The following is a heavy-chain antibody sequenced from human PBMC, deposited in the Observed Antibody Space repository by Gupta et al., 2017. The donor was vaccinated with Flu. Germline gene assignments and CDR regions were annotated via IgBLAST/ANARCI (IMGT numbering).Heavy chain of an antibody. D-gene: IGHD3-22*01. CDR3: ANRGGLSSGLYYFAY. CDR2: ISGSGAAT. V-gene: IGHV3-23*01. J-gene: IGHJ4*02. Sequence: APGKGLEWVSTISGSGAATYYADSVKGRFTISRDNSKNTLYLQMNSLRAEDTAVYYCANRGGLSSGLYYFAYWGQGTLVTVSS.